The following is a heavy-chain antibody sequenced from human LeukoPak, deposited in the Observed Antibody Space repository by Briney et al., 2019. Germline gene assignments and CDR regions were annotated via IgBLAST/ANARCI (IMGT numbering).Heavy chain of an antibody. CDR1: GFTFSSYS. D-gene: IGHD5-18*01. Sequence: GGSLRLSCAASGFTFSSYSMNWVRQAPGKGLEWGSSISSSSTYIYYADSVKGRFSISRDNAKNSLYLQMNSLRAEDTAVYYCATVRAGVDTAMADFDYWGQGTLVTVSS. CDR2: ISSSSTYI. J-gene: IGHJ4*02. V-gene: IGHV3-21*01. CDR3: ATVRAGVDTAMADFDY.